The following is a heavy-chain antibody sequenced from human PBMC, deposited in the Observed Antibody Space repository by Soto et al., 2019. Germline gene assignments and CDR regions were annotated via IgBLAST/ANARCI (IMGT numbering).Heavy chain of an antibody. CDR1: GFTFSSYG. Sequence: GGSLRLSCAVSGFTFSSYGMSWVRQAPGKGLEWVSAISGSGDRTYYADSVKGRFTISRDNSKNTLYLQMSSLRAEDTAVYYCAKVRSSGDYFDYWGQGTLVTVSS. J-gene: IGHJ4*02. CDR2: ISGSGDRT. CDR3: AKVRSSGDYFDY. D-gene: IGHD3-10*01. V-gene: IGHV3-23*01.